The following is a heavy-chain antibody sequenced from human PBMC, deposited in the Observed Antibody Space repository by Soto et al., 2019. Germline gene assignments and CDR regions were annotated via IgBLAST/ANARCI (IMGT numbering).Heavy chain of an antibody. CDR1: GFTFRSYA. D-gene: IGHD6-19*01. CDR3: ARDAYSSGPNWFDP. J-gene: IGHJ5*02. CDR2: ISYDGSNK. V-gene: IGHV3-30-3*01. Sequence: PGGSLRLSCAASGFTFRSYAMHWVRQAPGKGLEWVAVISYDGSNKYYADSVKGRFTISRDNSKNTLYLQMNSLRAEDTAVYYCARDAYSSGPNWFDPWGQGTLVTVSS.